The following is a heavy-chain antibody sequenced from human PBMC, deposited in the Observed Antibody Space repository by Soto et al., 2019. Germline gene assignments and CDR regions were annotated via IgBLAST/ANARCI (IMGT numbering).Heavy chain of an antibody. J-gene: IGHJ4*02. CDR2: IHSGGTT. CDR3: ARVWGWPPIVIDY. CDR1: GFTVTSTY. D-gene: IGHD3-16*01. Sequence: PGGSLRLSCTVSGFTVTSTYMSWIRQAPGKGLEWISVIHSGGTTYYADSVKGRFTISRDNSKNTLYLQMNSLRAEDTAVYYCARVWGWPPIVIDYWGQGTLVTVSS. V-gene: IGHV3-66*01.